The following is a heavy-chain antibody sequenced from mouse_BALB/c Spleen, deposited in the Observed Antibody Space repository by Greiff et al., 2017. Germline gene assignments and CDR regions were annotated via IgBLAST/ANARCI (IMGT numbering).Heavy chain of an antibody. Sequence: EVKLQESGPGLVKPSQSLSLTCTVTGYSITSDYAWNWIRQFPGNKLEWMGYISYSGSTSYNPSLKSRISITRDTSKNQFFLQLNSVTTEDTATYYCARRGGHAAMDYWGQGTSVTVSS. CDR3: ARRGGHAAMDY. J-gene: IGHJ4*01. CDR2: ISYSGST. V-gene: IGHV3-2*02. CDR1: GYSITSDYA.